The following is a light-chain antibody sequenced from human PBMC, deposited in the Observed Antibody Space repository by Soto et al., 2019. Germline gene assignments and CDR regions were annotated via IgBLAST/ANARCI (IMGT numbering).Light chain of an antibody. Sequence: EIVLTQSPGTLSLSPGERVTLSCRASQSVSSSYLAWYQQKLGQAPRLLIYGASSRATGILDRFSGSGSGTDFTLTISRLEPEDFAVYYCQQYGSSPWTFGQGTKVEIK. CDR3: QQYGSSPWT. CDR2: GAS. J-gene: IGKJ1*01. CDR1: QSVSSSY. V-gene: IGKV3-20*01.